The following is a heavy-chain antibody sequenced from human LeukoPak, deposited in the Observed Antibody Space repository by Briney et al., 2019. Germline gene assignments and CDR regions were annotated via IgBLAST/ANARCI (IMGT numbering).Heavy chain of an antibody. CDR3: AKCILTGYYKGYMDV. D-gene: IGHD3-9*01. Sequence: GGSLRLSCAASGFTFSSHGMSWVRQAPGKGLEWVSGISGSGGSTYYADSVKGRFTISRDNSKNTLYLQMNSLRAEDTAIYYCAKCILTGYYKGYMDVWGKGTTDTISS. CDR2: ISGSGGST. J-gene: IGHJ6*03. CDR1: GFTFSSHG. V-gene: IGHV3-23*01.